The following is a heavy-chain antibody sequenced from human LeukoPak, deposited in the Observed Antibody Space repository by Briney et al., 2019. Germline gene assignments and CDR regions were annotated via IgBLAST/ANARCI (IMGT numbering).Heavy chain of an antibody. CDR3: ARDPSYGGNYYYYYGMDV. V-gene: IGHV3-33*01. CDR2: IWYDGSNK. Sequence: GGSLRLSCAASGSTFSNYGMNWVRQAPGKGLERVELIWYDGSNKYYADSVKGRFSISRDSSKSTLHPQVTSLRDEDTAVYYCARDPSYGGNYYYYYGMDVWGQGTTVTVSS. J-gene: IGHJ6*02. D-gene: IGHD4-23*01. CDR1: GSTFSNYG.